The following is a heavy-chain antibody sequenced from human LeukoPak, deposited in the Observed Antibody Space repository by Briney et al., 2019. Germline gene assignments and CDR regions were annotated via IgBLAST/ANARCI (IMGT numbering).Heavy chain of an antibody. D-gene: IGHD6-6*01. CDR2: IYYSGST. V-gene: IGHV4-39*01. J-gene: IGHJ4*02. Sequence: PSETLSLTCTVSGGSISSSSYYWGWIRQPPGKGLEWIGSIYYSGSTYYNPSLKSRVTISVDTSKNQFSLKLSSVTAADTAVYYCARHRYSSSYYYWGQGTLVTVSS. CDR3: ARHRYSSSYYY. CDR1: GGSISSSSYY.